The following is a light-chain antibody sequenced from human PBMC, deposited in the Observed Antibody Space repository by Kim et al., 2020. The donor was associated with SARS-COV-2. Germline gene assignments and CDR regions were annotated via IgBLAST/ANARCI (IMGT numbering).Light chain of an antibody. V-gene: IGLV3-19*01. J-gene: IGLJ3*02. CDR1: RLRNYY. CDR3: NSRDSSGDHVV. CDR2: GKY. Sequence: ALGQTVTITFQGYRLRNYYATCCRQRPGQAPVLVLYGKYNRPSGIPDRFSGSASGNTASLTITGAQAEDEADYYCNSRDSSGDHVVFGGGTQLTVL.